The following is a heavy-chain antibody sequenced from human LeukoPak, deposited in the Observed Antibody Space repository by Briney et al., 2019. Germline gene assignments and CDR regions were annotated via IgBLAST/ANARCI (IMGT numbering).Heavy chain of an antibody. J-gene: IGHJ4*02. CDR2: ISGSGGST. CDR3: ARISRGYSGYDTSDY. CDR1: GFTFSSYA. D-gene: IGHD5-12*01. Sequence: GGSLRLSCAASGFTFSSYAMSWVRQAPGKGLEWVSAISGSGGSTHYADSVKGRFTISRDNSKNTLYLQMNSLRAEDTAVYYCARISRGYSGYDTSDYWGQGTLVTVSS. V-gene: IGHV3-23*01.